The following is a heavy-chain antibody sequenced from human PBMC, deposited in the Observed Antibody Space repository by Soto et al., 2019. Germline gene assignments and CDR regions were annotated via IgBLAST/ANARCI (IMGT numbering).Heavy chain of an antibody. D-gene: IGHD2-15*01. J-gene: IGHJ4*02. CDR3: AXGYLYCSGGSCYGPVDF. CDR1: GFSFSYFG. CDR2: VSNAGSST. Sequence: PGGSLRLSCAASGFSFSYFGMYWVRQAPGKGLEWVAVVSNAGSSTFYVDSVKGRFTISRDNSKRTVYLQMNSLRAEDTAVYYCAXGYLYCSGGSCYGPVDFWGQGTLVTVSS. V-gene: IGHV3-30*18.